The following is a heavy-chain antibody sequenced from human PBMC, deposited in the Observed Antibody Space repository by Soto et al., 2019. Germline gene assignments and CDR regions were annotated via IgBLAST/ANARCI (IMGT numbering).Heavy chain of an antibody. CDR3: ARGRYGDY. Sequence: QGHLVQSGAEVKKPGASVKVSCKGSGYGFTTYGIPWVRQAPGQGLEWMAWISAHNGNTNYEQRIQGRVTVTRDTSTSTAYMELRSLRSDDPAVYYCARGRYGDYWGQGALVTVSS. V-gene: IGHV1-18*01. J-gene: IGHJ4*02. CDR2: ISAHNGNT. D-gene: IGHD1-1*01. CDR1: GYGFTTYG.